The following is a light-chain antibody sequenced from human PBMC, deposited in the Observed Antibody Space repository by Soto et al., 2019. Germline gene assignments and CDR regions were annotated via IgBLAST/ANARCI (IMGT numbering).Light chain of an antibody. J-gene: IGKJ2*01. CDR1: QSISDY. CDR2: GTS. Sequence: DIQMTQFPSSLSASVGDRVTITCRASQSISDYLNWYQKKPGKAPKLLIYGTSYLQSEAPSRFSGRGSGTDFTLTISSLQLEDFATYFCQQSYTTANTFGQGTRLEIK. V-gene: IGKV1-39*01. CDR3: QQSYTTANT.